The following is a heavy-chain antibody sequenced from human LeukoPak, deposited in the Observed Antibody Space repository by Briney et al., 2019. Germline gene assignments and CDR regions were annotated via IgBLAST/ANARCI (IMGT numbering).Heavy chain of an antibody. CDR1: GFTFSSYW. CDR2: IKQDGSEK. D-gene: IGHD5-18*01. Sequence: PGGSLRLSCAASGFTFSSYWMSWVRQAPGKGLEWVANIKQDGSEKYYVDSVKGRFTISRDNAKNSLYLQMNSLRAEDTAVYYCARVGGYSYGYLLGVYHYYGMDVWGQGTTVTVSS. CDR3: ARVGGYSYGYLLGVYHYYGMDV. V-gene: IGHV3-7*01. J-gene: IGHJ6*02.